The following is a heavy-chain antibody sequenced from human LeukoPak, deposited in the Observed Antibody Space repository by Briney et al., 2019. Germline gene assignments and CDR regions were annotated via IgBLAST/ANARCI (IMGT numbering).Heavy chain of an antibody. D-gene: IGHD6-6*01. Sequence: PGGSLRLSCAASGLTFSSFSMNWGRQAPGKGLEWVSYISSSSDIIHYADSVKGRFTISRDNAKKSLYLEMNSLRAEDTAVYYCVRVRYSSSSHYMDVWGKGTTVTVSS. CDR2: ISSSSDII. CDR3: VRVRYSSSSHYMDV. CDR1: GLTFSSFS. V-gene: IGHV3-48*04. J-gene: IGHJ6*03.